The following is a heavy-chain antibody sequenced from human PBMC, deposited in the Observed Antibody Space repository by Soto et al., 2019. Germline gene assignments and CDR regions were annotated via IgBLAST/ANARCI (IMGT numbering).Heavy chain of an antibody. CDR2: GSHTGNT. V-gene: IGHV4-4*02. CDR3: ARNRYAGDDFDC. D-gene: IGHD5-12*01. Sequence: QVQLQESAPGLVKPSGTLSLTCAVSSGSITSSNWWSWVRQPPGKGLEWIGEGSHTGNTNYIPSLKSRVTISVDKSRNPFSLRLSSVTAADKAVYYCARNRYAGDDFDCWGQGTLVTVSS. CDR1: SGSITSSNW. J-gene: IGHJ4*02.